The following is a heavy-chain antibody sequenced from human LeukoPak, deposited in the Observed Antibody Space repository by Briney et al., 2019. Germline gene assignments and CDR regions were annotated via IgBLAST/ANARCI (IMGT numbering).Heavy chain of an antibody. V-gene: IGHV4-39*07. CDR1: GGSISSSSYY. Sequence: SETLSLTCTVSGGSISSSSYYWGWIRQPPGKGLEWIGSIYYSGSTYYNPSLKSRVTISVDTSKNQFSLKLSSVTPADTAVYYCARGGYYGSGNDFRFDPWGQGTLVTVSS. CDR3: ARGGYYGSGNDFRFDP. J-gene: IGHJ5*02. CDR2: IYYSGST. D-gene: IGHD3-10*01.